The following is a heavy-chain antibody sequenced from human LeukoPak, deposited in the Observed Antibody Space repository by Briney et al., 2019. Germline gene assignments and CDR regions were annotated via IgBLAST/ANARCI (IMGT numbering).Heavy chain of an antibody. CDR2: ISYDGSNK. CDR3: ARPYYYDSSGYYLDY. J-gene: IGHJ4*02. CDR1: GFTFNNYG. V-gene: IGHV3-30*03. Sequence: GGSLRLSCAASGFTFNNYGMHWVRQAPGKGLEWVAVISYDGSNKYYADSVKGRFTISRDNSKNTLYLQMDSLRAEDTAVYYCARPYYYDSSGYYLDYWGQGTLVTVSS. D-gene: IGHD3-22*01.